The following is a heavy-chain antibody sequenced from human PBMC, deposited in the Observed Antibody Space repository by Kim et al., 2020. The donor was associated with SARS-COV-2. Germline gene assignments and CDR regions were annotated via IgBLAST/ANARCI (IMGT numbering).Heavy chain of an antibody. CDR3: ARDVPVYYGSGSYYKSFLTDYYYYGMDV. D-gene: IGHD3-10*01. V-gene: IGHV1-46*01. J-gene: IGHJ6*02. Sequence: ASVKVSCKASGYTFTSYYMHWVRQAPGQGLEWMGIINPSGGSTSYAQKFQGRVTMTRDTSTSTVYMELSSLRSEDTAVYYCARDVPVYYGSGSYYKSFLTDYYYYGMDVWGQGTTVTVSS. CDR1: GYTFTSYY. CDR2: INPSGGST.